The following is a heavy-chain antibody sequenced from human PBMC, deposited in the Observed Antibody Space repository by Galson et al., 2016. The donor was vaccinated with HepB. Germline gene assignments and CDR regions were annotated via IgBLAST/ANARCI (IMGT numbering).Heavy chain of an antibody. J-gene: IGHJ4*02. Sequence: SLRLSCAASGFTFRNYGMNWVRQAPGQGLEWVSYISTSSWSIYYADSVKGRFTISRDNAKDSLYLQMNSLRAEDTALFYCARDQKRHFDWLFRWHYFDYWGQGTLVTVSS. CDR2: ISTSSWSI. V-gene: IGHV3-48*01. CDR3: ARDQKRHFDWLFRWHYFDY. D-gene: IGHD3-9*01. CDR1: GFTFRNYG.